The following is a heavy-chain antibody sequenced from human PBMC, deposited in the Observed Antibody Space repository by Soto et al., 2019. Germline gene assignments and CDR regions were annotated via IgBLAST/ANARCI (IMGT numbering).Heavy chain of an antibody. CDR1: GDSVSSASYF. Sequence: QVQLQESGPGLVKPSETLSLTCAVSGDSVSSASYFWSWIRQPPGKGLEWIGYVSYTGNNNQKPSLGSRFTMSVDPSQNRLSLRLTSVTAEDTAVYYCARSGSAYSPYYFAYWGPGTLVTVSS. V-gene: IGHV4-61*01. J-gene: IGHJ4*02. CDR2: VSYTGNN. D-gene: IGHD3-22*01. CDR3: ARSGSAYSPYYFAY.